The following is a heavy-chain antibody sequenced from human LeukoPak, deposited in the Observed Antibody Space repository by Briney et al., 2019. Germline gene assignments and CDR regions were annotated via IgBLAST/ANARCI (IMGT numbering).Heavy chain of an antibody. J-gene: IGHJ4*02. Sequence: SQTLSLTCAISGDSVSSNIAAWNWIRQSPSRGLEWLGRTYYRSKWYNDYAASVRSRITINPDTSKNHFSLQLSSVTPDDTAMYYCTRGSGTFDYGGQGILVTVSS. V-gene: IGHV6-1*01. CDR3: TRGSGTFDY. CDR2: TYYRSKWYN. D-gene: IGHD1-26*01. CDR1: GDSVSSNIAA.